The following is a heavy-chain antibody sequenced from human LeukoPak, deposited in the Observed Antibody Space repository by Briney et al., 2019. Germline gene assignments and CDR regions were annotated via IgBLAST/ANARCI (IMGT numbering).Heavy chain of an antibody. D-gene: IGHD1-14*01. CDR2: IDTDGTSA. J-gene: IGHJ4*02. Sequence: GGSLRLSCEASEFAFNTYWMHWVRQAPGKGLMWISRIDTDGTSAAYADSVEGRFRISRDNAKNTLYLQMDSLRVEDTAVYYCVRLGGTSSVDDWGQGTLVTVS. CDR1: EFAFNTYW. V-gene: IGHV3-74*01. CDR3: VRLGGTSSVDD.